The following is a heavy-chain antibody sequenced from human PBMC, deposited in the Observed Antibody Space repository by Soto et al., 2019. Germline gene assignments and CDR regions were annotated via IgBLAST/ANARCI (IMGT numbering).Heavy chain of an antibody. CDR3: ARNYDSSGGYWFDP. CDR1: GGSISSSSYY. CDR2: ISYSGNT. J-gene: IGHJ5*02. Sequence: SETLSLTCTVSGGSISSSSYYWGWIRQPPGKGLEWIGYISYSGNTYYNPSLKSRVTISVDTSKNQFSLRLSSVAAADTAVYFCARNYDSSGGYWFDPWGRGTLVTVSS. D-gene: IGHD3-22*01. V-gene: IGHV4-31*03.